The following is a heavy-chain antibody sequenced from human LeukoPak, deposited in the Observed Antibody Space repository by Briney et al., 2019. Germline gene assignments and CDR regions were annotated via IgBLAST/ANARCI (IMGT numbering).Heavy chain of an antibody. V-gene: IGHV3-21*01. CDR2: ISSSSSYI. CDR1: GFTFSSYS. D-gene: IGHD3-3*01. CDR3: ARDRKSEGRDYDFWSGYPDY. Sequence: GGSLRLSCAASGFTFSSYSMNWVRQAPGKGLEWVSSISSSSSYIYYADSVKGRFTISRDNAKNSLYLQMNSLRAEDTAVYYCARDRKSEGRDYDFWSGYPDYWGQGTLVTVSS. J-gene: IGHJ4*02.